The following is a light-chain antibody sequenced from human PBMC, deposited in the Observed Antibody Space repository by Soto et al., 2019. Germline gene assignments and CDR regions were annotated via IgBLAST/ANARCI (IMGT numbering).Light chain of an antibody. CDR1: QSVSSN. V-gene: IGKV3-15*01. Sequence: EIVMTQSPATLSVSPGERATLSCRASQSVSSNLAWYQQKPGQAPRLLIYGASARATDIPARFSGSGSGTEFTLTISSLQSEDFAVYYCQQYGSSPQLTFGGGTKVEIK. J-gene: IGKJ4*01. CDR3: QQYGSSPQLT. CDR2: GAS.